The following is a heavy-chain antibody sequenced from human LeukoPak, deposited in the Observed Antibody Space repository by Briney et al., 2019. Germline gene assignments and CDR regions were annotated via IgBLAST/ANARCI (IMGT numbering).Heavy chain of an antibody. J-gene: IGHJ3*02. CDR3: ARDPATTLDILTGFYNPDAFDI. CDR2: INTNTGNP. D-gene: IGHD3-9*01. V-gene: IGHV7-4-1*02. Sequence: ASVKVSCKAFGYSFTSHTINWVRQAPGQGLEYMGWINTNTGNPTYAQGFTGRFVFSLDTSVSTAYLQISSLKAEDTAVYYCARDPATTLDILTGFYNPDAFDIWGQGTMVTVSS. CDR1: GYSFTSHT.